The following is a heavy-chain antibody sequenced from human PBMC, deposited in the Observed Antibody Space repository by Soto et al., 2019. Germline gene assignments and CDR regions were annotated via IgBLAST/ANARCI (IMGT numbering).Heavy chain of an antibody. J-gene: IGHJ6*02. CDR1: GYTFTSYG. D-gene: IGHD4-17*01. Sequence: QVQLVQSGAEVKKPGASVKVSCKASGYTFTSYGISWVRQAPGQGLEWMGWISAYNGNTNYAQKLQGRVTMTTDTPTSTAYMELRSLRSDDTAVYYCARDVIRYGDYEGVTYGMDVWGQGTTVTVSS. CDR2: ISAYNGNT. V-gene: IGHV1-18*01. CDR3: ARDVIRYGDYEGVTYGMDV.